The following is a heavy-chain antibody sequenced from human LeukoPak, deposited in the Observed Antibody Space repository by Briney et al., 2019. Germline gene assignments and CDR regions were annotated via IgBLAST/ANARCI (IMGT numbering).Heavy chain of an antibody. CDR2: INHSGST. Sequence: PSETLSLTCAVYGGSFSGYYWSWIRQPPGKGLEWIGEINHSGSTNYNPSLKSRVTISVDTSKNQFSLKLSSVTAADTAVYYCARAGNRDFWSGYSDRIDYWGQGTLVTVSS. D-gene: IGHD3-3*01. J-gene: IGHJ4*02. CDR3: ARAGNRDFWSGYSDRIDY. CDR1: GGSFSGYY. V-gene: IGHV4-34*01.